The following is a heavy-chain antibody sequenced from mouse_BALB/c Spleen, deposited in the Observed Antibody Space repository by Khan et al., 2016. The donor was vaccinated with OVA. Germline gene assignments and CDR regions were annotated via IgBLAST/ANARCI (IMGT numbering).Heavy chain of an antibody. CDR2: ISYSGVT. Sequence: EVQLQESGPGLVKPSQSLSLTCTVTGYSITSGYAWNWIRQFPGNKLEWMGYISYSGVTSYTPSLKSRISINRDTSKNQFFLQLNSVTTEDTATYYCARANYYGYYCDYWGQGTTLTVSS. D-gene: IGHD1-1*01. CDR3: ARANYYGYYCDY. CDR1: GYSITSGYA. J-gene: IGHJ2*01. V-gene: IGHV3-2*02.